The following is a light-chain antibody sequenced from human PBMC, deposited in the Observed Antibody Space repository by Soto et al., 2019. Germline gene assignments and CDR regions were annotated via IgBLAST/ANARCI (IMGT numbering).Light chain of an antibody. J-gene: IGKJ5*01. CDR2: GAS. Sequence: IVWTRSSGTLSLSPGERATISCGARQSVTSKYLAWYRQKHGQAPRLLISGASRRATGIPDRFSGSVSGTDGTLTTSRLQPEDASVYFCQQCTGPPSTFGQGTRLEIK. CDR1: QSVTSKY. CDR3: QQCTGPPST. V-gene: IGKV3-20*01.